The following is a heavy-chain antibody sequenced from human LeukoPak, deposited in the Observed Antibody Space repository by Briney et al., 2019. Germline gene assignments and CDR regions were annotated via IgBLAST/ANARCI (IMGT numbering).Heavy chain of an antibody. CDR2: MNPNSGNT. Sequence: ASVKVSCKASGYTFTSYDINWVRQATGQGLEWMGWMNPNSGNTGYAQKFQGRVTMTRDTSTSTVYMELSSLRSEDTAVYYCARSGRYCSSTSCYGRVLHYYYYYMDVWGKGTTVTISS. D-gene: IGHD2-2*01. CDR3: ARSGRYCSSTSCYGRVLHYYYYYMDV. J-gene: IGHJ6*03. CDR1: GYTFTSYD. V-gene: IGHV1-8*01.